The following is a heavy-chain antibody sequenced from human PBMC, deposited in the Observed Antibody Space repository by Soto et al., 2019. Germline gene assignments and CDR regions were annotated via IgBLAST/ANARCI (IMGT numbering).Heavy chain of an antibody. CDR1: GFTFSSYS. V-gene: IGHV3-21*01. J-gene: IGHJ3*02. D-gene: IGHD3-3*01. CDR3: ARDGGPDAFDI. CDR2: ISSTSSYI. Sequence: RLSCAASGFTFSSYSINWVRQAPGKGLEWVSSISSTSSYIDYADSVKGRFTISRDNAKNSLYLQMNSLRAEDTAVYYCARDGGPDAFDIWGQGTMVTVSS.